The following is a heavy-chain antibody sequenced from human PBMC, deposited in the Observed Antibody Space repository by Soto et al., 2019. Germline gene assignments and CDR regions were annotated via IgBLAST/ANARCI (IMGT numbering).Heavy chain of an antibody. Sequence: VGSLRLSCAISGFTFSTYAMSWVRQAPGKGLEWISAISVSGGTTYYADSVKGRFTISRDNPKNTLHLQMNSLRAEDTAVYYCAKDLHGGDWNYQYGLDVWGQGTPVTVSS. D-gene: IGHD2-21*02. CDR1: GFTFSTYA. CDR2: ISVSGGTT. V-gene: IGHV3-23*01. J-gene: IGHJ6*02. CDR3: AKDLHGGDWNYQYGLDV.